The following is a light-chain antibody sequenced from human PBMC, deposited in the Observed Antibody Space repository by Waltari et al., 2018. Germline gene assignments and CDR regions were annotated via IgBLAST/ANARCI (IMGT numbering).Light chain of an antibody. V-gene: IGLV3-9*01. J-gene: IGLJ1*01. CDR1: NLGSKN. CDR2: RDS. Sequence: SYELTQPLSVSVALGQTARITCGGNNLGSKNVHWYQQKPGQAPGLVIYRDSNRPSGIPERFAGSNAGNTATLTISRAQAGDEADYYCQVWDSSTYVFGTGTKVTVL. CDR3: QVWDSSTYV.